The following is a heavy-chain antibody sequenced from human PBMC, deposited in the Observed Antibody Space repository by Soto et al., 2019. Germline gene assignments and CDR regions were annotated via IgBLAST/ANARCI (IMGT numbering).Heavy chain of an antibody. CDR1: GGSVGNRRYF. CDR2: VFYTGTT. CDR3: ATNVGPEYSGTLDWFDP. Sequence: PSETLSLTCSVSGGSVGNRRYFWGWIRQPPGKRLEWIGSVFYTGTTYYNPSLKSRVTLSVDTSKNQVSLKMTSVTAADTAIYYCATNVGPEYSGTLDWFDPWGKGALVTVPS. D-gene: IGHD1-26*01. V-gene: IGHV4-39*01. J-gene: IGHJ5*02.